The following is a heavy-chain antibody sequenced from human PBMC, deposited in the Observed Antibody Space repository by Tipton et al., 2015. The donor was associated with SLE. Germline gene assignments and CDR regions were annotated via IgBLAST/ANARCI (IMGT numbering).Heavy chain of an antibody. CDR1: GFTFGDYA. CDR3: TRGWIRMRIDAFDI. CDR2: IRSKAYGGTT. D-gene: IGHD5-18*01. J-gene: IGHJ3*02. Sequence: SLRLSCTASGFTFGDYAMSWVRQAPGKGLEWVGFIRSKAYGGTTEYAASVKGRFTISRDDSKSIAYLQMNSLKNEDTAVYYCTRGWIRMRIDAFDIWGQGTMVTVSS. V-gene: IGHV3-49*04.